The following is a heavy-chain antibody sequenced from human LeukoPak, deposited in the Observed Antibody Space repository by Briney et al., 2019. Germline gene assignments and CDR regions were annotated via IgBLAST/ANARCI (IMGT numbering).Heavy chain of an antibody. V-gene: IGHV3-23*01. J-gene: IGHJ4*02. CDR3: ASPVGGSYFCFDY. Sequence: PGGSLRLSCAASGFTFSSYAMSWVRQAPGKGLEWVSAISGSGGSTYYADSVKGRFTISRDNSKNTLYLQMNSLRAEDTAVYYCASPVGGSYFCFDYWGQGTLVTVSS. D-gene: IGHD1-26*01. CDR2: ISGSGGST. CDR1: GFTFSSYA.